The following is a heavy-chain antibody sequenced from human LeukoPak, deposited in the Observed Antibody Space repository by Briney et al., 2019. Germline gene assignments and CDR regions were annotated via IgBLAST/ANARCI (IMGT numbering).Heavy chain of an antibody. CDR2: ISGSGGST. D-gene: IGHD3-9*01. Sequence: PGGSLRLSCAASGFTFSSSAMNWVRQAPGKGLEWVSAISGSGGSTYYADSVKGRFTISRDNSKNTLYLQINSLRAEDTAVYYCAKDRIRYFDWLLYGMEDRAYYFDYWGQGTLVTVSS. CDR3: AKDRIRYFDWLLYGMEDRAYYFDY. CDR1: GFTFSSSA. J-gene: IGHJ4*02. V-gene: IGHV3-23*01.